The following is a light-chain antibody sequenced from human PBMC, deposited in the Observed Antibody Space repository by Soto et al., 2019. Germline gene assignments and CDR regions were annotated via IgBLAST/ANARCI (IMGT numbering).Light chain of an antibody. CDR1: QNLKFNS. Sequence: EIVLTQSPSALSLSPGERATLSCRASQNLKFNSLAWYQQKPGQAPRLLIHGASNRATDIPDRFSGSGSGTDFTLTINRLEPEDYAVYFCQQYTSSPLTFGGGTKVDI. V-gene: IGKV3-20*01. CDR2: GAS. CDR3: QQYTSSPLT. J-gene: IGKJ4*01.